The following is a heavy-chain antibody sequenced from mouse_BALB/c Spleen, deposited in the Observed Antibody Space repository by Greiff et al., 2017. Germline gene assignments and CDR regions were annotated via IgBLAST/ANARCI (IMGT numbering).Heavy chain of an antibody. V-gene: IGHV2-5-1*01. Sequence: VKLMESGPSLVQPSQSLSITCTVSGFSLTSYGVHWVRQSPGKGLEWLGVIWRGGSTDYNAAFMSRLSITKDNSKSQVFFKMNSLQADDTAIYYCAKGEWGFAYWGQGTLVTVSA. CDR2: IWRGGST. CDR3: AKGEWGFAY. CDR1: GFSLTSYG. J-gene: IGHJ3*01.